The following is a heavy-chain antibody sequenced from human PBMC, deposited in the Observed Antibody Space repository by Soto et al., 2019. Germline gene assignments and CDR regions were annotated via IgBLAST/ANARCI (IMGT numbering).Heavy chain of an antibody. D-gene: IGHD2-2*01. CDR1: GFTFSDYY. CDR3: ASLVYCSSTSCSDY. Sequence: GGSLRLSCAASGFTFSDYYMSWIRQAPGKGLEWVSYISSSGSTIYYADSVKGRFTISRDNAKNSLYLQMNSLRAEDTAVYYCASLVYCSSTSCSDYWGQGTLVTVSS. J-gene: IGHJ4*02. CDR2: ISSSGSTI. V-gene: IGHV3-11*01.